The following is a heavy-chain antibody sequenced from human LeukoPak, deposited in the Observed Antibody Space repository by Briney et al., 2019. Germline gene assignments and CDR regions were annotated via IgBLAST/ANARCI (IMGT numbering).Heavy chain of an antibody. CDR3: ATWFGELLYDL. V-gene: IGHV4-34*01. D-gene: IGHD3-10*01. J-gene: IGHJ4*02. Sequence: PSETPSLTCAVYGGSFSGYYWSWIRQALGKGLEWIGEINHSGSTNYNPTLKSRVTISVDTSKNQFSLKLSSVTAADTAVYYCATWFGELLYDLWGQGTLVTVSS. CDR1: GGSFSGYY. CDR2: INHSGST.